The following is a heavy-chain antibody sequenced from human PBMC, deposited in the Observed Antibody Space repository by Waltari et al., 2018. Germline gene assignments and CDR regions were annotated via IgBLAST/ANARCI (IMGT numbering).Heavy chain of an antibody. CDR2: INPNSGGT. Sequence: QVQLVQSGAEVKKPGASVKVSCKASGYTFTGYYMHWVRQAPGQGLEWMGWINPNSGGTNYAQKFQGRVTMTRDTSISTAYMELSRLRSDDTSVYYCARGGRDYGSGSSTDWYFDLWGRDTLVTVSS. V-gene: IGHV1-2*02. CDR1: GYTFTGYY. D-gene: IGHD3-10*01. CDR3: ARGGRDYGSGSSTDWYFDL. J-gene: IGHJ2*01.